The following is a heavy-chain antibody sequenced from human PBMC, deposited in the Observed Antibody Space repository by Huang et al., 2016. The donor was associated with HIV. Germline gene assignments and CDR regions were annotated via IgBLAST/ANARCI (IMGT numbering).Heavy chain of an antibody. Sequence: QVQLVQSGAEVKKPGSSVKVSCKASGGTFREYGINWVRQAPGQGVEGMGGIIPILRKTNFAQKFRGRVTFPADESTNTAYRELTRLRSEDTAVYYCTRVELGREMLSGGWSDPWGQGTLVTVSS. CDR3: TRVELGREMLSGGWSDP. D-gene: IGHD1-7*01. CDR1: GGTFREYG. CDR2: IIPILRKT. J-gene: IGHJ5*02. V-gene: IGHV1-69*13.